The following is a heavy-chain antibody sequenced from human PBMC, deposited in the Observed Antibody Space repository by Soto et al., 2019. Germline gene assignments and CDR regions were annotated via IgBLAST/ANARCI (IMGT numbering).Heavy chain of an antibody. CDR3: ARFYCTGGSCANPTLFDY. J-gene: IGHJ4*02. D-gene: IGHD2-15*01. V-gene: IGHV2-5*01. CDR2: IYWNDDY. Sequence: SGPTLVNPTQTLTLTCTFSGFSLSTSGVGVGWIRQPPGKALEWLALIYWNDDYRYTPSLNSRLTITKETSKNPVVLAMTNMDPVDTGTYYCARFYCTGGSCANPTLFDYWGQGTLVTVS. CDR1: GFSLSTSGVG.